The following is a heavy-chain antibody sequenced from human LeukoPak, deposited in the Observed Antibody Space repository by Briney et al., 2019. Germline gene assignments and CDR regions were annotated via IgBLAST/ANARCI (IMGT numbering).Heavy chain of an antibody. CDR2: ISYDGSNK. J-gene: IGHJ6*02. Sequence: GGSLRLSCAASGFTFSSYAMHWVRQAPGKGLEWVAVISYDGSNKYYADSVKGRFIISRDNSKNTLYLQMNSLRAEDTAVYYCARGPRQATVTIYYYYYYGMDVWGQGTTVTVSS. CDR3: ARGPRQATVTIYYYYYYGMDV. D-gene: IGHD4-17*01. V-gene: IGHV3-30-3*01. CDR1: GFTFSSYA.